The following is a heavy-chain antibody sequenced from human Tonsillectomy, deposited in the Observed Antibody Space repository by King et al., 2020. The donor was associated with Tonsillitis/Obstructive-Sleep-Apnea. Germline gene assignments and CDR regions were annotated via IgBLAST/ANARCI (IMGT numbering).Heavy chain of an antibody. J-gene: IGHJ4*02. CDR3: ATSPPVGSSWYSVYFDY. D-gene: IGHD6-13*01. V-gene: IGHV3-48*03. Sequence: VQLVESGGGLVQPGGSLRLSCAASGFSLSSYEMNWVRQAPGKGLEWVSYISSSGSTVYYTDSVKGRFTLSRDNAKNSLSLQMNSLRAEDTAVYYCATSPPVGSSWYSVYFDYWGQGILVTVSS. CDR1: GFSLSSYE. CDR2: ISSSGSTV.